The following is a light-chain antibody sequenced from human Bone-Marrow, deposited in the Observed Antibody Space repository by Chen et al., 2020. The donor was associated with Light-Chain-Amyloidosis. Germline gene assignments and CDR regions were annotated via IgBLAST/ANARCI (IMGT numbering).Light chain of an antibody. CDR2: EDD. CDR3: QSYQGSSQGV. J-gene: IGLJ3*02. V-gene: IGLV6-57*01. CDR1: SGSIATNY. Sequence: NFMLTQPHSVSESPGKTVIISCTRSSGSIATNYVQWYQQRPGSSPTTVIYEDDQRPSGVPDRFSGSINRSSNSASLTIAGLKTEDEADYYCQSYQGSSQGVFGGGTKLTVL.